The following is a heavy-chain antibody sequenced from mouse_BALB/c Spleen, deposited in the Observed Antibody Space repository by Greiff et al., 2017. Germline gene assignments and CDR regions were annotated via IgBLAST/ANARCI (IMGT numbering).Heavy chain of an antibody. J-gene: IGHJ4*01. CDR2: IYPYNGGT. Sequence: VQLKESGPELVKPGASVKISCKASGYTFTDYNMHWVKQSHGKSLEWIGYIYPYNGGTGYNQKFKSKATLTVDNSSSTAYMELRSLTSEDSAVYYCARSEKYGYAMDYWGQGTSVTVSS. CDR1: GYTFTDYN. CDR3: ARSEKYGYAMDY. V-gene: IGHV1S29*02. D-gene: IGHD1-1*01.